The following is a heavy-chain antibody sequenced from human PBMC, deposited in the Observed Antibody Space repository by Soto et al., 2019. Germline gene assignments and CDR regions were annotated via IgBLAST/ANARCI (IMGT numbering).Heavy chain of an antibody. Sequence: QVQLVQSGAEVKKPGASVKVSCKASGYRFSNYGITWVRQAPGQGLEWMGWISNYNGNTKYAQKLQGRVTMTTDTSTTTVYMDLRSLTSDDTAAYYCARDSPGYTSGLDSWGQGTLVTVSS. V-gene: IGHV1-18*01. CDR3: ARDSPGYTSGLDS. D-gene: IGHD5-18*01. CDR1: GYRFSNYG. J-gene: IGHJ4*02. CDR2: ISNYNGNT.